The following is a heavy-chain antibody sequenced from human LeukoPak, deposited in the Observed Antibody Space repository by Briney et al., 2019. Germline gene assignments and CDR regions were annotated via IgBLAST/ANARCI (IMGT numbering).Heavy chain of an antibody. D-gene: IGHD3-9*01. J-gene: IGHJ1*01. V-gene: IGHV3-23*01. Sequence: GGSLRLSCAASGFTFSSYAMSWDRQAPGKGLEWVSAISGSGGSTYYADSVKGRFTISRDNSKNTPYLQMNSLRAADTAVYYCAKETYDIPPFQHWGQGTLVTVSS. CDR1: GFTFSSYA. CDR2: ISGSGGST. CDR3: AKETYDIPPFQH.